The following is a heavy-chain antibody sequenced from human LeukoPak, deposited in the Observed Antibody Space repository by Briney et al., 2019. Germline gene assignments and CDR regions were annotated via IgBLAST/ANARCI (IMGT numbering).Heavy chain of an antibody. Sequence: SQTLSLTCAISGDSVSNNNAAWNWIRQSPSRGLEWLGRTYYGSKWYTDSAVSVNSRITINPDTSKNQFSLQLTSVTPEDSAVYYCARGNSGVAVARFDYWGQGTLVTVSS. CDR1: GDSVSNNNAA. CDR3: ARGNSGVAVARFDY. V-gene: IGHV6-1*01. D-gene: IGHD6-19*01. J-gene: IGHJ4*02. CDR2: TYYGSKWYT.